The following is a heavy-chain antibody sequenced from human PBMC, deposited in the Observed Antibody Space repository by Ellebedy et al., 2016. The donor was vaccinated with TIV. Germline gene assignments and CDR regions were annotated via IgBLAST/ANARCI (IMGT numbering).Heavy chain of an antibody. Sequence: GESLKISCEASGFIFSDYYMSWVRQAPGKGLEWVSHISSSSHYTNYADSVKGRFTISRDNAKNSLSLHMNNLRVEDTAVYYCARGTTSGATYFESWGQGTLVTVSS. CDR1: GFIFSDYY. V-gene: IGHV3-11*05. J-gene: IGHJ4*02. D-gene: IGHD3-16*01. CDR2: ISSSSHYT. CDR3: ARGTTSGATYFES.